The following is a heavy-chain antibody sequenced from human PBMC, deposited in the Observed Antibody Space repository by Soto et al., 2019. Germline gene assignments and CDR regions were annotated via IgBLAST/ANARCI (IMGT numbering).Heavy chain of an antibody. CDR3: ARAEVLRFLEWTMFDY. J-gene: IGHJ4*02. V-gene: IGHV3-33*01. CDR1: GFTFSSYG. CDR2: IWYDGSNK. D-gene: IGHD3-3*01. Sequence: QVQLVESGGGVVKPGRSLSLSCAASGFTFSSYGMHWVRQAPGRGLEWGAVIWYDGSNKYYADSVKGRFTISRDNSKNTLYLQMNSLRAEDTAVYYCARAEVLRFLEWTMFDYWGQGTLVTVSS.